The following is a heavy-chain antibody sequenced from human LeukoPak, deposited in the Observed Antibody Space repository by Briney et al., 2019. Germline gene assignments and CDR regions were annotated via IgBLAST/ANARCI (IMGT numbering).Heavy chain of an antibody. J-gene: IGHJ4*02. CDR2: INPNSGGT. CDR1: GYTFTSYG. Sequence: GASVKVSCKASGYTFTSYGISWVRQAPGQGLEWMGWINPNSGGTNYAQKFQGRVTMTRDTSISTAYMELSRLRSDDTAVYYCARDRYSSGWLMGYWGQGTLVTVSS. D-gene: IGHD6-19*01. CDR3: ARDRYSSGWLMGY. V-gene: IGHV1-2*02.